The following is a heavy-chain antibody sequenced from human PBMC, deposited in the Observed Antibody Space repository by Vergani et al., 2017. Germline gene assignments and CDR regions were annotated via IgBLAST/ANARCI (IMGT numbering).Heavy chain of an antibody. CDR1: GFTFSSYW. V-gene: IGHV3-7*01. D-gene: IGHD2-2*01. J-gene: IGHJ4*01. CDR3: ARGGMVVPAAMGVYYFDY. Sequence: DVQLVESGGGLVKPGGSLRLSCAASGFTFSSYWMSWVRQAPGKGLEWVANIKQDGREKYYVDSVKGRFTISRDNAKNSLYLQMNSLRAEDTAVYYCARGGMVVPAAMGVYYFDYWGHGTLVTVSS. CDR2: IKQDGREK.